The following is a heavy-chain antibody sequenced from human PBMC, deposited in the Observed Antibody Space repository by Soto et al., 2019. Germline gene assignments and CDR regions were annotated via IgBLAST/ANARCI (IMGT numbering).Heavy chain of an antibody. J-gene: IGHJ4*02. CDR1: GGSISSSSYY. Sequence: QLQLQESGPGLVKPSETLSLTCTVSGGSISSSSYYWGWIRQPPGKGLEWIGSIYYSGSTYYNPSLKSRVTISVDTSKNQFSLKLSSVTAADTAVYYCARLWIEFQWLGEIDYWGQGTLVTVSS. CDR2: IYYSGST. CDR3: ARLWIEFQWLGEIDY. V-gene: IGHV4-39*01. D-gene: IGHD6-19*01.